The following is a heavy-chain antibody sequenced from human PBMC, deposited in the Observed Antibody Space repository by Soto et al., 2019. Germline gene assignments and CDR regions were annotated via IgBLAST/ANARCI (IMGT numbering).Heavy chain of an antibody. CDR3: ASTAGILLWFGELRYYFDF. CDR2: INHSGTT. D-gene: IGHD3-10*01. Sequence: QVHLQQWGAGLLKPSETLSLTCAVYGGTFSGYYWSWIRQPPGKGLEWIGEINHSGTTNYNPSLKSRVTISMDTCKNQFSLKLSSVTAADTAVYSCASTAGILLWFGELRYYFDFWGQGTLVTV. CDR1: GGTFSGYY. J-gene: IGHJ4*02. V-gene: IGHV4-34*01.